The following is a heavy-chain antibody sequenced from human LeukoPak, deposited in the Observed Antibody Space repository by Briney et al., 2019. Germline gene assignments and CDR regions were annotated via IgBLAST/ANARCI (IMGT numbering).Heavy chain of an antibody. CDR2: ISGGGGST. V-gene: IGHV3-23*01. Sequence: GGSLRLSCAAPGSTFSSNAMSWVRQAPGKGLEWVSAISGGGGSTYYADSVKGRFTISRDNSKNTLYLQMNSRRAEDTAVYYCAKAAYDFWSGYLDWGQGTRVTVSS. J-gene: IGHJ4*02. CDR3: AKAAYDFWSGYLD. CDR1: GSTFSSNA. D-gene: IGHD3-3*01.